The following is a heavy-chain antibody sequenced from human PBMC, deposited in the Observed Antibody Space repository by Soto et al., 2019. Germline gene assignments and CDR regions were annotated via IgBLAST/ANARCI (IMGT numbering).Heavy chain of an antibody. D-gene: IGHD5-18*01. V-gene: IGHV3-7*03. Sequence: EVPLVESVGGLVEPGGSLRLSCAASGFTFSSFWLSWVRQAPGKGPECVANINQDGSARNYLDSVKGRFTISRDNAKNALYLQMNSLRAEDTAVYYCARDWNGYSYAYGYLCRGTLVTVSS. CDR3: ARDWNGYSYAYGY. CDR2: INQDGSAR. J-gene: IGHJ4*02. CDR1: GFTFSSFW.